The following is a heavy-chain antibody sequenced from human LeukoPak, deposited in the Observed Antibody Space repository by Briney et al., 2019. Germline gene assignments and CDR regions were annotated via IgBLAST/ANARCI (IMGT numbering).Heavy chain of an antibody. CDR2: IYHSGTT. CDR3: AKSNGYGLVDI. D-gene: IGHD3-10*01. V-gene: IGHV4-4*02. Sequence: SETLSLTCAVSGDSISSDNWWSWVRQPPGKGLEWIGEIYHSGTTTYNPSLMSRVTVSLDKSKNQFSLKLNSVTAADTAVYYCAKSNGYGLVDIWGQGTMVTVSS. CDR1: GDSISSDNW. J-gene: IGHJ3*02.